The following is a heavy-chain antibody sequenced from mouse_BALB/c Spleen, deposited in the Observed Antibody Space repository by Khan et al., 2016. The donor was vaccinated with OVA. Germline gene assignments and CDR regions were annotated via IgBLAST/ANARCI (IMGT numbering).Heavy chain of an antibody. Sequence: VELVESGAELAKPGASVKMSCKASGYTFINYWILWIKQRPGQGLEWIGYINPSTGYTEYNQNFKDKATLPAEKSSSTAYMQLSSLTSEDSTVYYCARRGLRWDFDYWGQGTTLTVSS. D-gene: IGHD1-1*01. V-gene: IGHV1-7*01. CDR1: GYTFINYW. J-gene: IGHJ2*01. CDR2: INPSTGYT. CDR3: ARRGLRWDFDY.